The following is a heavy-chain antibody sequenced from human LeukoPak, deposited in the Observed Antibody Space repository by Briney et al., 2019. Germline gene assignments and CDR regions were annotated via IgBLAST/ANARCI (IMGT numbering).Heavy chain of an antibody. CDR1: GFTFSSYA. CDR2: IIATSGGT. V-gene: IGHV3-23*01. D-gene: IGHD1-26*01. J-gene: IGHJ4*02. Sequence: PGGSLRLSCAASGFTFSSYAMSWVRQAPGKGLEWVSAIIATSGGTYYADSVKGRFTISRDNSKNTLYVQMNSLRAEDTAVYYCAKDRSGGNYATFDYWGQGNLVTVSS. CDR3: AKDRSGGNYATFDY.